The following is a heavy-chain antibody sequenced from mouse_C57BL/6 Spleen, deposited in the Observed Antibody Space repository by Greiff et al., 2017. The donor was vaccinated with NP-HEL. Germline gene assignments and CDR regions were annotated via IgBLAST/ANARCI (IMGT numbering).Heavy chain of an antibody. CDR2: IYPGDGDT. Sequence: QVQLQQSGPELVKPGASVKISCKASGYAFSSSWMNWVKQRPGKGLEWIGRIYPGDGDTNSNGKFKGKATLTADKSSSTAYMQLSSLTSEDAAVYFCAREGIPYAMDYWGQGTSVTVSS. J-gene: IGHJ4*01. D-gene: IGHD3-3*01. CDR3: AREGIPYAMDY. V-gene: IGHV1-82*01. CDR1: GYAFSSSW.